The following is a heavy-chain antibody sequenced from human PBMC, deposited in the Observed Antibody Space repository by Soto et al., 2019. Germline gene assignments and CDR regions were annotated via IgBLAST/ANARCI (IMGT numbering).Heavy chain of an antibody. J-gene: IGHJ5*02. CDR3: TRDASRDSSARGWFDP. Sequence: PGGSLRLSCAASGFTFRSFTMNWVRQAPGKGLEWVSTISSNSAYIYYTDALRGRFTISRDNAKNSLHLQMNSLRAEDTAVYYCTRDASRDSSARGWFDPWGPGILVTVSS. V-gene: IGHV3-21*01. CDR2: ISSNSAYI. D-gene: IGHD6-13*01. CDR1: GFTFRSFT.